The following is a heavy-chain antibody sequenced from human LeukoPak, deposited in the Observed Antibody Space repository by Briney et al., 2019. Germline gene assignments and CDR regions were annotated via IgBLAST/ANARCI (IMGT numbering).Heavy chain of an antibody. J-gene: IGHJ5*02. D-gene: IGHD4-17*01. CDR3: ARDKGNHFPYYGDYYWFDP. CDR1: GVSISSYY. Sequence: SETLSLTCTVSGVSISSYYWSWIRQPPGKGLEWIGYIYYSGSTNYNPSLKSRVTISVDTSKNQFSLKLSSVTAADTAVYYCARDKGNHFPYYGDYYWFDPWGQGTLVTVSS. V-gene: IGHV4-59*01. CDR2: IYYSGST.